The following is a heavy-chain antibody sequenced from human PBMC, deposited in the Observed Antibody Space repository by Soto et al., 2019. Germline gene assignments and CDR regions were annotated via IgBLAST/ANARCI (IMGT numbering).Heavy chain of an antibody. J-gene: IGHJ4*02. CDR2: IYSGGST. Sequence: EVQLVESGGGLVQPGGSLRLSCAASGFTVSSNYRSWVRQAPGKGLEWVSVIYSGGSTNYADSVKGRFTISRDNSKNTQYLQMNSLRAEDTAVYYCAREGVVAASDWGQGTLVTVSS. CDR3: AREGVVAASD. V-gene: IGHV3-66*01. D-gene: IGHD2-15*01. CDR1: GFTVSSNY.